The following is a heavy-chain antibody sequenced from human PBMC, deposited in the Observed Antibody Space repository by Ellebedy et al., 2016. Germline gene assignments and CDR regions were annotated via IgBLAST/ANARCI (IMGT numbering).Heavy chain of an antibody. J-gene: IGHJ6*03. Sequence: SVKVSXXALGGSFNPYAVTWVRQAPGQGLEWMGGIILISGTTNYAQRFQGRITISADKSTSTAYMELRSLRSEDAAVYYCARALVSYGYGSYLYMDVWGKGTTVTVFS. CDR2: IILISGTT. CDR3: ARALVSYGYGSYLYMDV. D-gene: IGHD5-18*01. V-gene: IGHV1-69*06. CDR1: GGSFNPYA.